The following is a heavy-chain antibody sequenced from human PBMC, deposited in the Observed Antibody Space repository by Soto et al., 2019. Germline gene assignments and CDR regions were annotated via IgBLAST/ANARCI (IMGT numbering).Heavy chain of an antibody. J-gene: IGHJ4*02. Sequence: QVILAQSGAEVKKPGSSVKVSCKVSGGSFSSFSINWVRQAPGQRFEWMGGIIPILGTANFTQKFQDRVTFTADEATATAYMTLSSLTSEATAFYYCTHFDSNGYYPQNHYWGPGTQVTVSS. CDR3: THFDSNGYYPQNHY. CDR1: GGSFSSFS. V-gene: IGHV1-69*01. D-gene: IGHD3-22*01. CDR2: IIPILGTA.